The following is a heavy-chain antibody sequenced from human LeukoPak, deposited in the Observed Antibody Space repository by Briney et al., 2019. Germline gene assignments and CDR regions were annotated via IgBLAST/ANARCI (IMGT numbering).Heavy chain of an antibody. CDR3: ARGSGSFDY. CDR1: GFTFSSYS. D-gene: IGHD3-22*01. CDR2: ISSSSSYI. Sequence: KSGGSLRLSCAASGFTFSSYSMNWVRQAPGKGLEWVSSISSSSSYIYYADSVKGRFTISRDNAKNSLYLQMNSLRAEDTAGYYCARGSGSFDYWGQGTLVTVSS. J-gene: IGHJ4*02. V-gene: IGHV3-21*01.